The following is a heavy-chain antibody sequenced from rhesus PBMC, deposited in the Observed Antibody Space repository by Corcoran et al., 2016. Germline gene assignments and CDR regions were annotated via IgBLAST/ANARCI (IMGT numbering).Heavy chain of an antibody. Sequence: QVQLQESGPGVVKPPETLSLTCAVSGGFISDSYWWSWIRQPPGKGLGWIGYIYGSSTSTNYNPALKSRVTISRDTSKNQFSLKLSSVTAADTAVYYCARDLGGVIDWGQGVLVTVSS. V-gene: IGHV4S10*01. CDR3: ARDLGGVID. D-gene: IGHD3-34*01. CDR2: IYGSSTST. J-gene: IGHJ4*01. CDR1: GGFISDSYW.